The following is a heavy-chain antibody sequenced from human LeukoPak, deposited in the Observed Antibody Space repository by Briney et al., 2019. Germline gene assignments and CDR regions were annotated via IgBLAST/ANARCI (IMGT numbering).Heavy chain of an antibody. Sequence: GESLKISCKGSGYSFTTYWIAWVRQMPGKGLEWMGIIYPGDSDTRYSPSFQGQVTISADKSISTAYLQWSSLKASDTAMYYCARLLKYCSGGSCYAIDYWGQGTLVTVSS. D-gene: IGHD2-15*01. CDR3: ARLLKYCSGGSCYAIDY. CDR2: IYPGDSDT. J-gene: IGHJ4*02. CDR1: GYSFTTYW. V-gene: IGHV5-51*01.